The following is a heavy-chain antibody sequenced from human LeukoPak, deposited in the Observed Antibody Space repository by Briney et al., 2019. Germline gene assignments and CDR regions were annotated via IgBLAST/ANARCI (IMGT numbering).Heavy chain of an antibody. V-gene: IGHV4-59*01. Sequence: PSETLSLTCTVSGDSISNYYWSWIRQSPAQKLELIWYMYKQGSTNYYPNLKIRITISTATSKYQFSLRLTSGTAADAAAADCSRAEKAVTGTLDYWGQGTLITVSS. CDR1: GDSISNYY. CDR3: SRAEKAVTGTLDY. CDR2: MYKQGST. J-gene: IGHJ4*02. D-gene: IGHD6-19*01.